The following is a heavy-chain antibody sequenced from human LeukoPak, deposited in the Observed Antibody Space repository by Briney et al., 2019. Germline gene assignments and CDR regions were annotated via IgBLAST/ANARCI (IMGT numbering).Heavy chain of an antibody. CDR2: IKQDGSEK. D-gene: IGHD1-26*01. Sequence: GGSLRLSCAASGFTFRNYWMSWVRQAPGKGLEWVANIKQDGSEKYYVDSVKGRFTISRDNAKNSLYLHVNSLRGEDTAVYYCARESGGFAYWGQGTLVTVSS. CDR1: GFTFRNYW. J-gene: IGHJ4*02. CDR3: ARESGGFAY. V-gene: IGHV3-7*01.